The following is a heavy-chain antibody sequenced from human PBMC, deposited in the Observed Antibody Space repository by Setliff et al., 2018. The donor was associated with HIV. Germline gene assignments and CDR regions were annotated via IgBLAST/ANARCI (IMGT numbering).Heavy chain of an antibody. J-gene: IGHJ4*02. CDR3: ARDEGFDSSGYYLGTFDY. CDR1: GYSFTFYG. Sequence: ASVKVSCKASGYSFTFYGLHWVRQAPGQGLEWMGWVSVYNGNTKYAENFQDRLTMTTDTSTSTAYMELRSLRSDDTAVYYCARDEGFDSSGYYLGTFDYWGQGTLVTVSS. CDR2: VSVYNGNT. V-gene: IGHV1-18*04. D-gene: IGHD3-22*01.